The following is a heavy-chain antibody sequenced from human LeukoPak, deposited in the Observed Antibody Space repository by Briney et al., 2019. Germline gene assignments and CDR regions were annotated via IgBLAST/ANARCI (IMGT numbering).Heavy chain of an antibody. CDR3: AGRRGGYRIDY. V-gene: IGHV4-61*05. CDR2: IYYSGST. J-gene: IGHJ4*02. CDR1: GGSISSSSYY. D-gene: IGHD1-1*01. Sequence: SETLSLTCTVSGGSISSSSYYWAWIRQPPGKGPEWIGYIYYSGSTNYNPSLKSRVTISVDTSKNQFSLKLSSVTAADTAVYYCAGRRGGYRIDYWGQGTLVTVSS.